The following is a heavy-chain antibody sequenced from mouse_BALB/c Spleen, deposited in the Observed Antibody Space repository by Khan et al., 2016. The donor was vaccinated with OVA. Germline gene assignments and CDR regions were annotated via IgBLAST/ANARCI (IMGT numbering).Heavy chain of an antibody. J-gene: IGHJ4*01. CDR2: IGPGSSNT. V-gene: IGHV1S41*01. Sequence: DLVKPGASVKLSCKASGYTFTSCWINWIKQRPGQGLEWIGRIGPGSSNTYYHEMFKGKATLTVDTSSSTAYIQLSSLSSEDSAVYFCARENYYGRSGYAMDYWGQGTSVTVSS. CDR3: ARENYYGRSGYAMDY. CDR1: GYTFTSCW. D-gene: IGHD1-1*01.